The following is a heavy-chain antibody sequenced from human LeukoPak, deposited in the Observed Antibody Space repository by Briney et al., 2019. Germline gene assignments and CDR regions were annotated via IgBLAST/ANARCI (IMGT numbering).Heavy chain of an antibody. V-gene: IGHV3-23*01. CDR2: FSGCGGST. CDR3: AKDQYCYGSGSRNNWFDP. J-gene: IGHJ5*02. CDR1: GFTFSSYA. Sequence: GGSLRLSCAASGFTFSSYAMSWVRQAPGKGLEWVSAFSGCGGSTYYADSVKGRFTISRDNSKNTLYLQMNSLRAEDTAVYYCAKDQYCYGSGSRNNWFDPWGQGTLVAVSS. D-gene: IGHD3-10*01.